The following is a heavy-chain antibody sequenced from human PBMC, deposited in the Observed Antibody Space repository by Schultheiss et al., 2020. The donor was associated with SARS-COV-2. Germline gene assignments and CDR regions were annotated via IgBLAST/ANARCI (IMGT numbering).Heavy chain of an antibody. Sequence: SQTLSLTCAVYGGSFSGYYWSWIRQPPGKGLEWIGEINHSGSTNYNPSLKSRVTISVDTSKNQFSLKLSSVTAADTAVYYCASLSIVVVVTAIGDVWGQGTTVTVSS. D-gene: IGHD2-2*02. CDR2: INHSGST. V-gene: IGHV4-34*01. CDR1: GGSFSGYY. J-gene: IGHJ6*02. CDR3: ASLSIVVVVTAIGDV.